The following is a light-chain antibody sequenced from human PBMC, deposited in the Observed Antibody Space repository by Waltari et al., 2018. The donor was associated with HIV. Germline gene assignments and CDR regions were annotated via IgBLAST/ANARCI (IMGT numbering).Light chain of an antibody. CDR1: SSDVGGYNY. Sequence: QSALTQPPSASGSPGQSVTISCTGTSSDVGGYNYVSWYQQHPGNAPKLMIDEVSKRPSGVPDRFSGSKSGNTASLTVSGLQAEDEADYYCSSYAGSNNLVFGGGTKLTVL. J-gene: IGLJ2*01. CDR2: EVS. CDR3: SSYAGSNNLV. V-gene: IGLV2-8*01.